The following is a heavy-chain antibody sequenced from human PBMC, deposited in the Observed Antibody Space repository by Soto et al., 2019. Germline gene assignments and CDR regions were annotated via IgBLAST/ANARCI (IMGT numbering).Heavy chain of an antibody. CDR2: IYHSGST. D-gene: IGHD3-22*01. J-gene: IGHJ3*02. Sequence: QLQLQESGSGLVKPSQTLSLTCAVSGGSISSGGYSWSWIRQPPGKGLEWIGYIYHSGSTYYNPSLKSRVTISVDRSKNQFSLKLSSVTAADTAVYYCARNYYDSSGLDAFDIWGQGTMVTVSS. V-gene: IGHV4-30-2*01. CDR3: ARNYYDSSGLDAFDI. CDR1: GGSISSGGYS.